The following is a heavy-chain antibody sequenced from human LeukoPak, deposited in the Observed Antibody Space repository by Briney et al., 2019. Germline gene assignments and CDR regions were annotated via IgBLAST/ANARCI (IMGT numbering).Heavy chain of an antibody. V-gene: IGHV4-34*01. CDR3: ARARGPRRGRINNWFDP. J-gene: IGHJ5*02. CDR2: INHSGST. D-gene: IGHD3-10*01. CDR1: GGSFSGYY. Sequence: SETLSLTCAVYGGSFSGYYWSWIRQPPGKGLEWIGEINHSGSTNYNPSLKSRVTISVDTSKNQFSLKLSSVTAADTAVYYCARARGPRRGRINNWFDPWGQGTLVTVSS.